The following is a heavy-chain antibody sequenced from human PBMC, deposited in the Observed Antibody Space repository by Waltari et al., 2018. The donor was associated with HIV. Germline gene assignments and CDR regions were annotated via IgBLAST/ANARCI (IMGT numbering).Heavy chain of an antibody. CDR1: GFTFSSYD. V-gene: IGHV3-13*01. CDR3: ARDLGPYGMDV. J-gene: IGHJ6*02. CDR2: IGNAGDT. D-gene: IGHD3-16*01. Sequence: EVQLVESGGGLVQPGGSLRLSCAASGFTFSSYDMHWVRQATGKGLEGVSAIGNAGDTYYPGSGKGRFTISRENAKNSLYLQMNSLRAEDTAVYYCARDLGPYGMDVWGQGTTVTVSS.